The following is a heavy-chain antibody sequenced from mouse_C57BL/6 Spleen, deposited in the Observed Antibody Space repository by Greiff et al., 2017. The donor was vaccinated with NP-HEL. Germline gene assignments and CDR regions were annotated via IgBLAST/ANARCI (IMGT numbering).Heavy chain of an antibody. D-gene: IGHD3-2*02. V-gene: IGHV6-3*01. CDR1: GFTFSNYW. CDR2: IRLKSDNYAT. J-gene: IGHJ3*01. CDR3: TSDSSGYPAWFAY. Sequence: EVKLMESGGGLVQPGGSMKLSCVASGFTFSNYWMNWVRQSPEKGLEWVAQIRLKSDNYATHYAESVKGRFTISRDDSKSSVYLQMNNLRAEDTGIYYCTSDSSGYPAWFAYWGQGTLVTVSA.